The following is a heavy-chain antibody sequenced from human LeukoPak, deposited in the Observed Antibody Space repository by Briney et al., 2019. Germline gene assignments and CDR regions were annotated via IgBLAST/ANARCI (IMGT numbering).Heavy chain of an antibody. Sequence: GGSLRLSCAASGFTFSSYGMHWVRQAPGKGLKWVAFIRYDGSKEYYADSMKGRFTISRDNSKNTLDLQMNSLRAEDTAVYYCAKDIVEMGTIRLAHWGQGTLVTVSS. V-gene: IGHV3-30*02. J-gene: IGHJ4*02. D-gene: IGHD5-24*01. CDR3: AKDIVEMGTIRLAH. CDR2: IRYDGSKE. CDR1: GFTFSSYG.